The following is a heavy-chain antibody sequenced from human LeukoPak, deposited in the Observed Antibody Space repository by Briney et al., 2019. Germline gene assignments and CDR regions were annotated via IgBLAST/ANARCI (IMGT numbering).Heavy chain of an antibody. CDR3: ARHIRQGYNYIDH. Sequence: SETLSLTCTVSGGSISRYYWSWIRQPPGKGLEWIGYIYYSGSTKYNPSLKSRVTISVDTSKNQFSLKLRSVIAADTAVYYCARHIRQGYNYIDHWGQGTLVTVSS. CDR1: GGSISRYY. J-gene: IGHJ4*02. CDR2: IYYSGST. V-gene: IGHV4-59*08. D-gene: IGHD5-24*01.